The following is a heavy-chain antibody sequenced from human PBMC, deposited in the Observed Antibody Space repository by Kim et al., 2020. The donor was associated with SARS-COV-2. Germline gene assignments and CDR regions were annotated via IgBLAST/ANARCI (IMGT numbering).Heavy chain of an antibody. CDR2: IIPIFGTA. V-gene: IGHV1-69*13. CDR3: ARRETKWDALDI. CDR1: GGTFSIYV. Sequence: SVKVSCKASGGTFSIYVISWVRQAPGQGLEWMAGIIPIFGTANYAQKFQDRITITADESTSTAYMELSSLRYDDTAVYYCARRETKWDALDIWGQGTMVTAS. D-gene: IGHD1-7*01. J-gene: IGHJ3*02.